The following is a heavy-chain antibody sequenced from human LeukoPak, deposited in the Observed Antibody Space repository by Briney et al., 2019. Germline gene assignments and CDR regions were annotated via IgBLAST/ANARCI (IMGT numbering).Heavy chain of an antibody. CDR1: GYTLTELS. CDR2: FDPEDGET. Sequence: ASVKVSCKVSGYTLTELSMHWVRQAPGKGLEWMGGFDPEDGETIYAQKFQGRVTMTTDTSTITVYMELSSLRSEDTAVYYCARWTTTYLDYWGQGTLVTVSS. CDR3: ARWTTTYLDY. J-gene: IGHJ4*02. D-gene: IGHD4-11*01. V-gene: IGHV1-24*01.